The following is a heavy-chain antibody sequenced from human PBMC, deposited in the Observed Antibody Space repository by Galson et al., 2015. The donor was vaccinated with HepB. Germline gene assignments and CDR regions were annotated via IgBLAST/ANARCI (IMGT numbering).Heavy chain of an antibody. V-gene: IGHV3-74*01. CDR3: ARVTRYGSADDAFDI. CDR1: GFTFSSYW. CDR2: INSDGGST. D-gene: IGHD3-10*01. J-gene: IGHJ3*02. Sequence: SLRLSCAASGFTFSSYWMHWVRQAPGKGLVWVSRINSDGGSTSYADSVKGRFTISRDNAKNTLYLQMNSLRAEDTAVYYCARVTRYGSADDAFDIWGQGTMVTVSS.